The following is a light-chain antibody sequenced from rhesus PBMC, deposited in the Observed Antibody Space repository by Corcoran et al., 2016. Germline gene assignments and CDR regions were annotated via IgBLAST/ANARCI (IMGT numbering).Light chain of an antibody. CDR2: TAS. J-gene: IGKJ1*01. CDR1: QDIGRY. Sequence: DIQMTQSSSSLSASVGDTVTITCRASQDIGRYLNWFQQKPGKAPKLLIYTASSLESGVPSRFSGSGSGTKFTLTISSLQPQDFASYYCLQHKSYPRTFGQGTKVEIK. V-gene: IGKV1-28*02. CDR3: LQHKSYPRT.